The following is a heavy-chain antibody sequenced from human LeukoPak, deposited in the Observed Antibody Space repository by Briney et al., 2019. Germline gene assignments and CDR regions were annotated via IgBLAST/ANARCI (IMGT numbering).Heavy chain of an antibody. D-gene: IGHD2-2*01. CDR2: INPNSGGT. V-gene: IGHV1-2*02. J-gene: IGHJ5*02. CDR1: GYTFTGYY. Sequence: ASVKVSCKASGYTFTGYYMHWVRQAPGQGLEWMGWINPNSGGTNYAQKFQGRVTMTRDTSISTAYMELSRLRSDDTAVYYCARVGGKSYRSSTSCYHWFDPWGQGTLVTVSS. CDR3: ARVGGKSYRSSTSCYHWFDP.